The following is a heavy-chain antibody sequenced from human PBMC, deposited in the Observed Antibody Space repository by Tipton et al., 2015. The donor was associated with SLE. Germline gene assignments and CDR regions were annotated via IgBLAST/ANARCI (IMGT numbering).Heavy chain of an antibody. CDR1: GFTFSSYG. J-gene: IGHJ4*02. Sequence: SLRLSCAASGFTFSSYGMHWVRQAPGRGLEWVSAISGSGGSTYYADSVKGRFTISRDNAKNTLYLQMNSLRAEDTAVYYCARAYGAAEDLDYWGQGTLVTVSS. CDR3: ARAYGAAEDLDY. V-gene: IGHV3-23*01. D-gene: IGHD6-13*01. CDR2: ISGSGGST.